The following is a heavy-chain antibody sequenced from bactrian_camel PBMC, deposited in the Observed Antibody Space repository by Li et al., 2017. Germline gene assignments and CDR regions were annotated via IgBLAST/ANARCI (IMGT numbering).Heavy chain of an antibody. CDR3: AANPFWTYGAICSYTRPGDFGY. V-gene: IGHV3S53*01. J-gene: IGHJ6*01. D-gene: IGHD2*01. CDR2: IYTVNSAT. Sequence: HVQLVESGGGSVQAGGSLTLSCVASQYPGSDYSMAWFRQAPKKQRETVAAIYTVNSATAYADSVKGRFTISQDVNKNTVYLQMHSLMPEDTAIYYCAANPFWTYGAICSYTRPGDFGYWGQGTQVTVS. CDR1: QYPGSDYS.